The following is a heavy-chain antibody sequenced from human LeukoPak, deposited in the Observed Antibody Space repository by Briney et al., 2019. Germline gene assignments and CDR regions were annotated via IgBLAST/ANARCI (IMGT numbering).Heavy chain of an antibody. D-gene: IGHD3-22*01. Sequence: GGSLRLSCAASGFTFSSYAMSWVRQAPGKGLEWVSAISGSGGSTYYADSVKGRFTISRDNSKNTLYLQMNSLRAEDTAVYYCAKVRDGSSGYREFDYWGQGTLVTVSS. J-gene: IGHJ4*02. CDR3: AKVRDGSSGYREFDY. CDR1: GFTFSSYA. CDR2: ISGSGGST. V-gene: IGHV3-23*01.